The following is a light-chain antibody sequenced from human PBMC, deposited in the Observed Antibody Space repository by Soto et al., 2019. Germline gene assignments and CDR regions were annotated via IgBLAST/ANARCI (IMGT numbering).Light chain of an antibody. CDR3: QQYDTSPRT. CDR2: GAS. CDR1: QSVSSNY. V-gene: IGKV3-20*01. Sequence: EVMLTQSPGTLSLSPGERATLSCRASQSVSSNYLAWYQQKSGQAPRLLISGASNRATGIPDRFSGSGSGTDFTLTIRRLEPEDFAVSYCQQYDTSPRTFGQGTKVEFK. J-gene: IGKJ1*01.